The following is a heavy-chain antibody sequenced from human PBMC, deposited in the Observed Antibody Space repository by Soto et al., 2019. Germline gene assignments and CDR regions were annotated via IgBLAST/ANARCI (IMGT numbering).Heavy chain of an antibody. CDR3: ARLYCSGGSCYYYPNWFDP. J-gene: IGHJ5*02. V-gene: IGHV4-39*01. Sequence: SETLSLTCTVSGGSISSSSYYWGWIRQPPGKGLEWIGSIYYSGSTYYNPSLKSRVTISVDTSKNQFPLKLSSVTAADTAVYYCARLYCSGGSCYYYPNWFDPWGQGTLVTVSS. CDR2: IYYSGST. CDR1: GGSISSSSYY. D-gene: IGHD2-15*01.